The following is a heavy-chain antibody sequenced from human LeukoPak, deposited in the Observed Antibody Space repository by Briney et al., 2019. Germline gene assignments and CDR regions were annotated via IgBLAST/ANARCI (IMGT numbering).Heavy chain of an antibody. V-gene: IGHV3-33*01. CDR1: GFTFSSYG. J-gene: IGHJ4*02. D-gene: IGHD3-10*01. Sequence: GRSLRLSCAASGFTFSSYGMHWVRQAPGKGLERVAVICYDGSIKYYVDSVKGRFTISRDNSKNTLYLQMNSLRAEDTAVYYCARGDYYGSGSYYKADYWGQGTLVTVSS. CDR2: ICYDGSIK. CDR3: ARGDYYGSGSYYKADY.